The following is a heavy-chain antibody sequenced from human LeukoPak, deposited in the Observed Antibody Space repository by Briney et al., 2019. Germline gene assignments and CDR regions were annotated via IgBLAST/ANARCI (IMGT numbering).Heavy chain of an antibody. J-gene: IGHJ5*02. D-gene: IGHD5-18*01. CDR1: GFTFSDYN. Sequence: GGSLRLSCTASGFTFSDYNMHWVRQAPGKGLEWVSSTFQGGGEIHYADSVRGRFTISRDNSRSTLFLQMNSLRGEDTAIYYCATYRQVMLPFEAWGRGTLVTVSS. CDR2: TFQGGGEI. CDR3: ATYRQVMLPFEA. V-gene: IGHV3-21*04.